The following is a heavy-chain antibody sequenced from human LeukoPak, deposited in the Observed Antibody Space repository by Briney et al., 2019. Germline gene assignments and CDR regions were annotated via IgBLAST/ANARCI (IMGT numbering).Heavy chain of an antibody. CDR1: GFTFSSYS. V-gene: IGHV3-21*01. D-gene: IGHD6-13*01. CDR3: ARDQGGSSSPFDY. J-gene: IGHJ4*02. Sequence: PGGSLRLSCTAAGFTFSSYSMNWVRQAPGKGLEWVSSISSSSSYIYYADSVKGRFTISRDNAKNSLYLQMNSLRAEDTAVYYCARDQGGSSSPFDYWGQGTLVTVSS. CDR2: ISSSSSYI.